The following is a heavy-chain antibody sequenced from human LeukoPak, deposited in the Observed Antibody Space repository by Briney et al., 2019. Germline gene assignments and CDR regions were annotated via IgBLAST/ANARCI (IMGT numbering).Heavy chain of an antibody. Sequence: ASVKVSCKASGGTFSSYAISWVRQAPGQGLEWMGWINPNSGGTNYAQKFQGRVTMTRDTSISTAYMELSRLRSDDTAVYYCARGGYDYDFWSGPHPHYYYYMDVWGKGTTVTVSS. J-gene: IGHJ6*03. CDR1: GGTFSSYA. V-gene: IGHV1-2*02. D-gene: IGHD3-3*01. CDR3: ARGGYDYDFWSGPHPHYYYYMDV. CDR2: INPNSGGT.